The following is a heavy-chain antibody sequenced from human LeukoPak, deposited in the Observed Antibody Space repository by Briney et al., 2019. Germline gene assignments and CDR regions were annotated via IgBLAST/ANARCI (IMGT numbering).Heavy chain of an antibody. CDR3: AREGGLIVGAKRRAFDI. D-gene: IGHD1-26*01. J-gene: IGHJ3*02. CDR2: MNPNSGNT. V-gene: IGHV1-8*02. Sequence: GASVKVSCKASGYTFTSYDINWVRQATGQWLEWMGWMNPNSGNTSYAQKFQGRVTMTRDTSTSTVYMELSSLRSEDTAVYYCAREGGLIVGAKRRAFDIWGQGTMVTVSS. CDR1: GYTFTSYD.